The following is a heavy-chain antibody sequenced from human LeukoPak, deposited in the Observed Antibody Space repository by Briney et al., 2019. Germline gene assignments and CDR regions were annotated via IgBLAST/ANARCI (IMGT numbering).Heavy chain of an antibody. Sequence: SVKVSCKASGGTFSIYAISWVRQAPGQGLEWMGGIIPIFGTANYAQKFQGRVTITADESTSTAYMELSSLRSEDTAVYYCARVGLKMATLPFDYWGQGTLVTVSS. CDR1: GGTFSIYA. CDR2: IIPIFGTA. V-gene: IGHV1-69*01. CDR3: ARVGLKMATLPFDY. D-gene: IGHD5-24*01. J-gene: IGHJ4*02.